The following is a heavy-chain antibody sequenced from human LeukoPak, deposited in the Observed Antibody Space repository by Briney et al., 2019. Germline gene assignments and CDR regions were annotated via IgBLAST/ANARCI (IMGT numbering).Heavy chain of an antibody. CDR3: ARVASGTLDY. Sequence: PGGSLRLSCAVSGFTVSSNYMSWVRQAPGKGLEWVSVIYSGINTYYADSVKGRFIISRDNPKNMLYLQMNSLRAEDTAVYYCARVASGTLDYWGQGTLVTVSS. J-gene: IGHJ4*02. D-gene: IGHD6-25*01. CDR2: IYSGINT. CDR1: GFTVSSNY. V-gene: IGHV3-53*01.